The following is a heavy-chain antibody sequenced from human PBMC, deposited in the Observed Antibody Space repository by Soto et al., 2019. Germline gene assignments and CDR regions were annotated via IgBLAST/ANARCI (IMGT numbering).Heavy chain of an antibody. CDR2: INSDGSST. CDR3: ARDNYDVYGIDV. V-gene: IGHV3-74*01. J-gene: IGHJ6*02. Sequence: PGGSLRLSCAASGFTFSIYWMHWLRQAPGKGLVAVSRINSDGSSTSYADSVKGRFTISRDNAKNTLYLQMNSLRAEDTAVYYCARDNYDVYGIDVWGQGTTVTVSS. CDR1: GFTFSIYW. D-gene: IGHD3-22*01.